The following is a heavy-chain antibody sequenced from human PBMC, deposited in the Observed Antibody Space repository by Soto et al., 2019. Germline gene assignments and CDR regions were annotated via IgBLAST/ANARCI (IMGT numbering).Heavy chain of an antibody. D-gene: IGHD1-26*01. CDR3: AGFSTGTYLFDF. CDR1: DGSISSYY. V-gene: IGHV4-59*01. Sequence: SETLSLTCTVSDGSISSYYWSWIRQPPGKGLEWIGYIYGTGTTNYNPSLGGRVTISMDTSKNHFSLTLNSVTAADTAVYYCAGFSTGTYLFDFRGQGALVTVSS. CDR2: IYGTGTT. J-gene: IGHJ4*02.